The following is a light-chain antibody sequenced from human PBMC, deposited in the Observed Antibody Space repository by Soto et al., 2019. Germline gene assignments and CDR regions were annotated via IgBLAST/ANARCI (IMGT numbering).Light chain of an antibody. CDR1: SVHSSYI. CDR3: ETWGSNAWV. V-gene: IGLV4-60*03. CDR2: LEGSGSY. Sequence: QPVLTQSSSASATLGSSVKLTCTLSSVHSSYIIAWHQQQPGKAPRYLMKLEGSGSYNKGSGVPDRFSGSSSGAVLYLTISNLQSEDEADYSGETWGSNAWVFGGVTKLTVL. J-gene: IGLJ3*02.